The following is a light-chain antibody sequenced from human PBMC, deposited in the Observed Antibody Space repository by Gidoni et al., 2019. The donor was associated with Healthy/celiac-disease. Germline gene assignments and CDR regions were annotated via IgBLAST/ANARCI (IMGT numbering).Light chain of an antibody. CDR1: QDISNY. CDR3: QKYDNLPYT. V-gene: IGKV1-33*01. CDR2: DAS. J-gene: IGKJ2*01. Sequence: EIQMTQSPSSLSASVGDRVTITCQASQDISNYLNWYKQKQGKAPKLLIYDASNVETGVPSRFRGSGSGTDFTFTISSLQPEDIATYYCQKYDNLPYTFXQXTKLEIK.